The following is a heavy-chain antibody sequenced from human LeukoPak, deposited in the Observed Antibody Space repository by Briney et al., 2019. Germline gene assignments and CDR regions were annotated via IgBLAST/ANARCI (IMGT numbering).Heavy chain of an antibody. D-gene: IGHD5-24*01. CDR1: GVTFSSYD. J-gene: IGHJ4*02. V-gene: IGHV3-33*01. CDR3: ARGRDGDGTLGIDY. CDR2: IWHDGNTK. Sequence: GGTLRLSCSVSGVTFSSYDMHWVRQAPGKGLEWLAVIWHDGNTKYYGPFAKGPFTNSRDNSKSSLYLQMSSLRGEDTAVFYCARGRDGDGTLGIDYWGQGTLVPVSS.